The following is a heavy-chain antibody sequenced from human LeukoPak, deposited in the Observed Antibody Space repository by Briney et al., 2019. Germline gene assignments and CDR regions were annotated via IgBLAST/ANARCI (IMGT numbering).Heavy chain of an antibody. CDR2: IYFCDSCT. CDR3: ARQRKTYYYGSRSYTSNWFDP. Sequence: GEAVKISCKGAGYSFTSYWIGWVRQMPVNCLELLGLIYFCDSCTGYSPSVQGQVTISADKSIRTAFLQWSSLKASDTAMYYCARQRKTYYYGSRSYTSNWFDPWGQGTLVTVSS. V-gene: IGHV5-51*01. CDR1: GYSFTSYW. D-gene: IGHD3-10*01. J-gene: IGHJ5*02.